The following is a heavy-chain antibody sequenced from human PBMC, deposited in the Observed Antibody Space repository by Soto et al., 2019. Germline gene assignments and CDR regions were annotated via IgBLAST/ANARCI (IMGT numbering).Heavy chain of an antibody. D-gene: IGHD1-26*01. V-gene: IGHV3-48*02. Sequence: GGSLRLSCAASGFTFSSYSMNWVRQAPGKGLEWVSYISSSSSTIYYADSVKGRFTISRDNAKNSLYLQMNSLRDEDTAVYYCARDAGGRDSGSYWGSPLPGLSDYWGQGTLVTVSS. CDR2: ISSSSSTI. CDR1: GFTFSSYS. J-gene: IGHJ4*02. CDR3: ARDAGGRDSGSYWGSPLPGLSDY.